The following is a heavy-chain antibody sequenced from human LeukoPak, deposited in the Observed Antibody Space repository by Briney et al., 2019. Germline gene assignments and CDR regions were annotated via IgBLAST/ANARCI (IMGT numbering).Heavy chain of an antibody. Sequence: SETLSLTCTVSGGSISSGGYYWSWIRQHPGKGLEWIGYIYYSGSTYYNPSLKSRVTISVDTSKNQFSLKLSSATAADTAVYYCAGGVYYYYGMDVWGQGTTVTVSS. CDR3: AGGVYYYYGMDV. J-gene: IGHJ6*02. CDR2: IYYSGST. V-gene: IGHV4-31*03. CDR1: GGSISSGGYY.